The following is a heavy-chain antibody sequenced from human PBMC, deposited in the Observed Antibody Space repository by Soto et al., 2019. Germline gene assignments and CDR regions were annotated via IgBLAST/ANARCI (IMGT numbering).Heavy chain of an antibody. CDR3: VKDRYCSTTSCLGYFDP. D-gene: IGHD2-2*01. CDR1: GFTFSGYT. Sequence: GSLRLSCSASGFTFSGYTMHWIRQAPGKGLEYVSGISSNGGSTNYADSVKGRFTIARDNSKNTLYLQMTSLRAEDTAVYYCVKDRYCSTTSCLGYFDPWGQGTLVTVYS. J-gene: IGHJ5*02. V-gene: IGHV3-64D*06. CDR2: ISSNGGST.